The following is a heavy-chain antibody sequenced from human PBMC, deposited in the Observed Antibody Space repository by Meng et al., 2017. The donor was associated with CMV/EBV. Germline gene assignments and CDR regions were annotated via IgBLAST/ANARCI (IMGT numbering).Heavy chain of an antibody. D-gene: IGHD3-22*01. CDR3: ARGYYDSSGYNFDL. CDR2: IIPIFGTA. J-gene: IGHJ2*01. V-gene: IGHV1-69*12. Sequence: VPLVQSGAEVKEPWASGEVLCQSSGGTFTSYAISWVRQAPGQGLEWMGGIIPIFGTANYAQKFQGRVTITADESTSTAYMELSSLRSEDTAVYYCARGYYDSSGYNFDLWGRGTLVTVSS. CDR1: GGTFTSYA.